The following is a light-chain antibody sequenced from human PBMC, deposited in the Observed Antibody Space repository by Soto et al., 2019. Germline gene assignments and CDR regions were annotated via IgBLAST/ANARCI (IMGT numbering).Light chain of an antibody. V-gene: IGLV2-8*01. CDR3: GSYAASNNFV. J-gene: IGLJ1*01. Sequence: QSALTQPPSASGSPGQSVTISYTGTSSDVGSYNYVSWYQQHPGKAPKLMIYDVSKRPSGVPDRYSGSKSGNTTSLTVSGLQTDDEADYYCGSYAASNNFVFGTGTKVTVL. CDR2: DVS. CDR1: SSDVGSYNY.